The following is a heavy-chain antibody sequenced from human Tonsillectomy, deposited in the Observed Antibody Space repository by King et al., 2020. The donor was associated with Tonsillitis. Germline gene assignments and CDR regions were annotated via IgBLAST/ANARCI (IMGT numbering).Heavy chain of an antibody. V-gene: IGHV3-23*04. CDR1: GFTFSNYA. CDR3: ARGAAGSCIGSSCYPLDF. Sequence: VQLVESGGGLVQPGGSLRLSCAAAGFTFSNYAMNWFLRTPGKWLEWVEIISGGGDTYDPESVKGRFTISRDNSKNTVYLQMDSLRADDTAVYYCARGAAGSCIGSSCYPLDFWGQGTLVTVSS. J-gene: IGHJ4*02. CDR2: ISGGGDT. D-gene: IGHD2-2*01.